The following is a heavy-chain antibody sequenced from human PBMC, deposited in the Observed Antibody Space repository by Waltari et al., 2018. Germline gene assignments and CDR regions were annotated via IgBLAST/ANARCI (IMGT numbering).Heavy chain of an antibody. CDR2: INHSGST. Sequence: QVQLQQWGAGLLKPSETLSLTCAVYGGSFSGYYWSWIRQPPGKGLEWIGEINHSGSTNYNPSLKSRVTISVDTSKNQFSLKLSSVTAADTAVYYCARCSSSSSQPFYYYYGMDVWGQGTTVTVSS. D-gene: IGHD6-6*01. CDR1: GGSFSGYY. V-gene: IGHV4-34*01. J-gene: IGHJ6*02. CDR3: ARCSSSSSQPFYYYYGMDV.